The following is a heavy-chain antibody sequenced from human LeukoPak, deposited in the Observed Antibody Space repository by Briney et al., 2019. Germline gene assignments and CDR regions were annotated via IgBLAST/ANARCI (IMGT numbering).Heavy chain of an antibody. V-gene: IGHV3-48*04. D-gene: IGHD2-21*02. CDR3: ARDPYCGGDCYNGYFDY. J-gene: IGHJ4*02. Sequence: GGSLRLPCAASGFTFSSYSMNWVRQAPGKGLEWVSYISSSSSTIYYADSVKGRFTISRDNAKNSLYLQMNSLRAEDTAVYYCARDPYCGGDCYNGYFDYWGQGTLVTVSS. CDR1: GFTFSSYS. CDR2: ISSSSSTI.